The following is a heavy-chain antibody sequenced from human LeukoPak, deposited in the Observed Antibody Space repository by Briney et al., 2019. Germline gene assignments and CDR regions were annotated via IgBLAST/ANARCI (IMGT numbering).Heavy chain of an antibody. Sequence: SEALSLTCAVYGGSFSHYYWSWIRQSPGMGLEWIGGINDSGTINYNPSLMSRVTISLDKSKNQFSLRLSSATAADTAVYYCARRWNYGRNYYIDVWGKGATVSVSS. D-gene: IGHD1-7*01. CDR1: GGSFSHYY. V-gene: IGHV4-34*01. CDR3: ARRWNYGRNYYIDV. J-gene: IGHJ6*03. CDR2: INDSGTI.